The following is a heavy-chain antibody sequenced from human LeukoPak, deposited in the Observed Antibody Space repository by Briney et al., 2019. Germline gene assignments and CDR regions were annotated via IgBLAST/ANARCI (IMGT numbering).Heavy chain of an antibody. CDR1: GVTFSVSV. CDR2: ISSNGGST. Sequence: PGGSLRLSCAASGVTFSVSVMHWVRQAPGKGLEYVSVISSNGGSTSYANSVKGRFTISRDNSKNTLYLQMGSLRAEDMAVYYCARDLSGGGLDYWGQGTLVTVSS. D-gene: IGHD3-10*01. J-gene: IGHJ4*02. V-gene: IGHV3-64*01. CDR3: ARDLSGGGLDY.